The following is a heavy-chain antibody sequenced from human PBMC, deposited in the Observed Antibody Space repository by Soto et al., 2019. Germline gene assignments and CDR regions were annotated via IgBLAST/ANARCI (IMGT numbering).Heavy chain of an antibody. CDR1: GYNFTTYW. D-gene: IGHD2-2*01. CDR3: AMPGWTSTSCYPGFSDDYYGMDV. Sequence: EVQLVQSGAEVKKPGESLRISCKGSGYNFTTYWISWVRQMPGKGLEWMGRIDPSDSYTNYSPSFQVHVTISTDKSISTAYLQWSSLKASDTAMYSCAMPGWTSTSCYPGFSDDYYGMDVWGQGTTVTVSS. CDR2: IDPSDSYT. V-gene: IGHV5-10-1*03. J-gene: IGHJ6*02.